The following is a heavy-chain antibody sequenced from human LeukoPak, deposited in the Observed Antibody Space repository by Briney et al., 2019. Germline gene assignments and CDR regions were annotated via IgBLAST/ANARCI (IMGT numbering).Heavy chain of an antibody. CDR2: ISAYNGNT. V-gene: IGHV1-18*01. Sequence: ASVKVSCKASGYTFTSYGISWVRQAPGQGVEWMGWISAYNGNTNYAQKLQGRVTMTTETSPSTPYMELRSLRSDGAAVYYCARVRWFGELDAFDVWGQGTMVTVSS. CDR1: GYTFTSYG. CDR3: ARVRWFGELDAFDV. J-gene: IGHJ3*01. D-gene: IGHD3-10*01.